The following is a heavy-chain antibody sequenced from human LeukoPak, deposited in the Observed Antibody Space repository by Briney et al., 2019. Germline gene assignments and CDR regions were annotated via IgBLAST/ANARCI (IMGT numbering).Heavy chain of an antibody. V-gene: IGHV3-7*02. J-gene: IGHJ5*02. CDR2: IKEDGSET. CDR3: ARGVGSSWPGWFDP. D-gene: IGHD6-13*01. Sequence: PGGSLRLSCAASGFTLGSYWMTWVRQAPRKGLEWAAAIKEDGSETYYVDSVKGRFTISRDNAKNSLYLQMSSLRAEDTAVYYCARGVGSSWPGWFDPWGQGTLVTVSS. CDR1: GFTLGSYW.